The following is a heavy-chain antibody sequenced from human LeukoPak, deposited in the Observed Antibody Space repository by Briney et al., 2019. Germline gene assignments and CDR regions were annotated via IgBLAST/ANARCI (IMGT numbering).Heavy chain of an antibody. CDR3: ARDLVWFGEPKGYYNYMDV. CDR1: GVIFCCYL. CDR2: IKGEGSEK. V-gene: IGHV3-7*01. J-gene: IGHJ6*03. Sequence: GGAPRLSCAASGVIFCCYLVSLGRPAPGEGVGGGGDIKGEGSEKSYVDSVKGRFTISRDNAKNSLYLQMNTLRAEDTAVYYCARDLVWFGEPKGYYNYMDVWGKGTTVTVSS. D-gene: IGHD3-10*01.